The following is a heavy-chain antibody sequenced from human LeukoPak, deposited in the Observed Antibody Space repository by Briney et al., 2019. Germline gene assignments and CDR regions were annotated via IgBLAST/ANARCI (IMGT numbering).Heavy chain of an antibody. J-gene: IGHJ4*02. D-gene: IGHD2-2*01. CDR2: ISSSGNTI. CDR3: GRSGFCNSVSCYGLDL. Sequence: GRSLRLSCAASGFSFSSYEMNWVRQAPGKGLEWVSYISSSGNTIYYADSVKGRFTISRDNAKNSLFLQMNSLRAEDTAVYYCGRSGFCNSVSCYGLDLWGQGTPVTVSS. V-gene: IGHV3-48*03. CDR1: GFSFSSYE.